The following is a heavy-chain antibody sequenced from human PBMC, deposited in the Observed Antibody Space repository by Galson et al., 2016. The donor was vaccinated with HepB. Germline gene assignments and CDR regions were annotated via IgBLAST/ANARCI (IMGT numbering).Heavy chain of an antibody. Sequence: LRLSCAASGFIFSDYGMYWVRQAPGKGLEWVAIIWYDGNNKYYEDPVKGRFTISRDNSKNTLYLQMNSLRAEDTAVYYCARERYSSKWYPSGPLDSWGQGTLVTVSS. CDR1: GFIFSDYG. V-gene: IGHV3-33*01. CDR3: ARERYSSKWYPSGPLDS. D-gene: IGHD2-2*01. CDR2: IWYDGNNK. J-gene: IGHJ4*02.